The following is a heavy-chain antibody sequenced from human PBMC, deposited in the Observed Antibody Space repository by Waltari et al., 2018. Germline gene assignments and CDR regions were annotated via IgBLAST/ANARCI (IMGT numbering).Heavy chain of an antibody. V-gene: IGHV4-61*01. D-gene: IGHD1-26*01. J-gene: IGHJ2*01. CDR3: ARYIVGADWYFDL. CDR1: GGSVSSGSYY. Sequence: QVQLQESGPGLVKPSETLSLTCTVSGGSVSSGSYYWSWIRQPPGKGLEWIGYIYYSGSTNYTPSLKRRVTISVDTSKNQFSLKLSSVTAADTAVYYCARYIVGADWYFDLWGRGTLVTVSS. CDR2: IYYSGST.